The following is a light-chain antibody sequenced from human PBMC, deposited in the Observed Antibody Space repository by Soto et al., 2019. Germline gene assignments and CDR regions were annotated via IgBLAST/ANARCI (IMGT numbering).Light chain of an antibody. CDR1: QTVTSNY. CDR2: GAS. V-gene: IGKV3-20*01. J-gene: IGKJ1*01. Sequence: EIVRTQSPGTLSSSPGERATLSCRASQTVTSNYLAWYQQKPGQAPRLLFFGASIRATGLPDRFSGGGSGTDFTLTISRLEPEDFAVYYCQPYGSSPGTFGQGTKVDIK. CDR3: QPYGSSPGT.